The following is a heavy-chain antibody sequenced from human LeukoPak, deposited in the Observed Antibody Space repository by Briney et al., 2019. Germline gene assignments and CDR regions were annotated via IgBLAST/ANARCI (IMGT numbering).Heavy chain of an antibody. CDR1: GFTFSSYG. CDR3: AKSLITMVRGVEFDY. V-gene: IGHV3-30*18. D-gene: IGHD3-10*01. J-gene: IGHJ4*02. CDR2: ISYDGSNK. Sequence: PGGSLRLSCAASGFTFSSYGMHWVRQDPGRGLEWVAVISYDGSNKYYADSVKGRFTISRDNSKNTLYLQMNSLRAEDTAVYYCAKSLITMVRGVEFDYWGQGTLVTVSS.